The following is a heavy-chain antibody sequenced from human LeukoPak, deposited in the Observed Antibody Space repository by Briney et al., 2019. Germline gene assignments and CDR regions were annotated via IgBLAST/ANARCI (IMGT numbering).Heavy chain of an antibody. D-gene: IGHD5-18*01. Sequence: GGSLRLSCAASGFTFNNYGMHWFRQAPGKGLEWVAVVSFDGSKKFYGDSVKGRFTISRDSSKDTLSLQMNSLRAKDTAVYYCAKELRGYSYGEHWGQGTLVTVSS. CDR1: GFTFNNYG. CDR2: VSFDGSKK. V-gene: IGHV3-30*18. CDR3: AKELRGYSYGEH. J-gene: IGHJ4*02.